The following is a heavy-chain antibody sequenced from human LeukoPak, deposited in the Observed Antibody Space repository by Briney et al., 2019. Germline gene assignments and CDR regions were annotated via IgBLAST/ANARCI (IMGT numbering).Heavy chain of an antibody. Sequence: ASAKVSCKASGYTFTSYYMHWVRQAPGQGLEWMGIINPSGGSTSYAQKFQGRVTMTRDMSTSTVYMELSSLRSEDTAVYYCARLLDDYYDSSGYPEGYWGQGTLVTVSS. D-gene: IGHD3-22*01. CDR2: INPSGGST. CDR1: GYTFTSYY. CDR3: ARLLDDYYDSSGYPEGY. V-gene: IGHV1-46*01. J-gene: IGHJ4*02.